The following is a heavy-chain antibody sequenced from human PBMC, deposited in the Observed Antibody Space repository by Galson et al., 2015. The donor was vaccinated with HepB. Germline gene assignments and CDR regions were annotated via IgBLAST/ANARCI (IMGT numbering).Heavy chain of an antibody. D-gene: IGHD6-19*01. Sequence: SVKVSCKVSGYTLTELSMHWVRQAPGKGLEWMGGFDPEDGETIYAQKFQGRVTMTEDTSTDTAYMELSSLRSEDTAVYYCATIGNIAVAGTGEDWFDPWGQGTLVTVSS. CDR1: GYTLTELS. J-gene: IGHJ5*02. V-gene: IGHV1-24*01. CDR3: ATIGNIAVAGTGEDWFDP. CDR2: FDPEDGET.